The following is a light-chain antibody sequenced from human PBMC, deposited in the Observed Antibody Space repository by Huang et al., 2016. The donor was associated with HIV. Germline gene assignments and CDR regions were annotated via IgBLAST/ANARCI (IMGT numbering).Light chain of an antibody. CDR3: QHHSNWPL. Sequence: LVLTQSPATLSLSPGQRATLSCRASQSVSSYLAWYQQKPGRAPRLVVYDTSKRATGVPARFGGSGSGTDCTRTINRLEPEDYAGYYCQHHSNWPLFGQGTKLEV. V-gene: IGKV3-11*01. J-gene: IGKJ2*01. CDR2: DTS. CDR1: QSVSSY.